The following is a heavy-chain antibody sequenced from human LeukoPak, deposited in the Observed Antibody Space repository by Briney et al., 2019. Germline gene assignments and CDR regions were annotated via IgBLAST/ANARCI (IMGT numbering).Heavy chain of an antibody. V-gene: IGHV3-33*05. D-gene: IGHD6-19*01. J-gene: IGHJ4*02. CDR2: ISYDGSNK. CDR1: GFTFSSYG. Sequence: GGSLRLSCAASGFTFSSYGMHWVRQAPGKGLEWVAVISYDGSNKYYADSVKGRFTISRDNSKNTLYLQMNSLRAEDTAVYYCAKKGRIYSSGWYGYDYWGQGTLVTVSS. CDR3: AKKGRIYSSGWYGYDY.